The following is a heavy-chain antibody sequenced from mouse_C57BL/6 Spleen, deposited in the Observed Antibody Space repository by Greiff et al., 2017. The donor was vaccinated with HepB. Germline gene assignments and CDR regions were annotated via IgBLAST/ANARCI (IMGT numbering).Heavy chain of an antibody. CDR2: ISNGGGST. J-gene: IGHJ4*01. V-gene: IGHV5-12*01. CDR1: GFTFSDYY. D-gene: IGHD1-1*01. CDR3: ARGSVTVVAPMDY. Sequence: EVKLMESGGGLVQPGGSLKLSCAASGFTFSDYYMYWVRQTPEKRLEWVAYISNGGGSTYYPDTVKGRFTISRDNAKNTLYLQMSRLKSEDTAMYYCARGSVTVVAPMDYWGQGTSVTVSS.